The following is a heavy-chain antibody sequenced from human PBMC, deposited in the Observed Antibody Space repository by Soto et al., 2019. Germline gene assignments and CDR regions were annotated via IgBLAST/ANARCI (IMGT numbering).Heavy chain of an antibody. CDR2: INHSGST. Sequence: SETLSLTCAVYGGSFSGYYWTWIRLPPGTGLEWIGEINHSGSTNYNPSLKSRVTISVDTSKNQFSLKLTSVTAADTAVYYCARDKITGLFDYWGQGTLVT. V-gene: IGHV4-34*01. CDR1: GGSFSGYY. J-gene: IGHJ4*02. CDR3: ARDKITGLFDY. D-gene: IGHD2-8*02.